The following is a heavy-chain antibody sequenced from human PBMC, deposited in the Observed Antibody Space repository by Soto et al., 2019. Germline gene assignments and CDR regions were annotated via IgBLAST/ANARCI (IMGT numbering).Heavy chain of an antibody. J-gene: IGHJ3*02. CDR2: ISGSGGTT. D-gene: IGHD7-27*01. V-gene: IGHV3-23*01. Sequence: EVQLLESGGGLVQPGGSLRLSCAASGFTFSSYAMSWVRQAPGKGLEWVSAISGSGGTTYYADSVKGRFTFSRDNSNNTLYLQMNRLRAEDTAVYYCATTANCWSSAFAIWGQGTMVTVSS. CDR1: GFTFSSYA. CDR3: ATTANCWSSAFAI.